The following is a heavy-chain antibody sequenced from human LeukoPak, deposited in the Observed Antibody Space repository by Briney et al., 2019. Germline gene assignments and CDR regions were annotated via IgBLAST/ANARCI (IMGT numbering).Heavy chain of an antibody. CDR1: GYTFTSYG. D-gene: IGHD2-15*01. V-gene: IGHV1-18*04. CDR3: ARMGIRCSGGSCYLFDY. Sequence: ASVKVSCKASGYTFTSYGISWVRQAPGQGLEWMGWISAYNGNTNYAQKLQGRVTMTTGTSTSTAYMELRSLRSDDTAVYYCARMGIRCSGGSCYLFDYWGQGTLVTVSS. CDR2: ISAYNGNT. J-gene: IGHJ4*02.